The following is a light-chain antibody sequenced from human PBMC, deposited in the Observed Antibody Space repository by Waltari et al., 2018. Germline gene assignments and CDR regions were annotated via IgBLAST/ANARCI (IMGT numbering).Light chain of an antibody. CDR2: EVT. CDR3: CSYAGSSTWV. CDR1: SSDVGSYNL. Sequence: QSALTQPASVSGSPGQSITISCTATSSDVGSYNLVSWYQQHPGKAPKLVIYEVTKRPSGVSTRFSGSKAGNTASLTISGLQAEDEAEYCCCSYAGSSTWVFGGGTKLTVL. J-gene: IGLJ3*02. V-gene: IGLV2-23*02.